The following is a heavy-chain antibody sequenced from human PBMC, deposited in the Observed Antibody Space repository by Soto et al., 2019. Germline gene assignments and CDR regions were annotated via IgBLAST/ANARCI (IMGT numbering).Heavy chain of an antibody. CDR3: ARTHCTSTTCYAYAGDFQH. CDR2: ISTDNGNT. Sequence: ASVKVSCKASGYTFTSHGISWVRQAPGQGLDWMGWISTDNGNTNYAQKLQGRVTMTTDTSTSTAYMELRSLRSDDMAMYYCARTHCTSTTCYAYAGDFQHWGQGTLVTVSS. D-gene: IGHD2-2*01. V-gene: IGHV1-18*03. CDR1: GYTFTSHG. J-gene: IGHJ1*01.